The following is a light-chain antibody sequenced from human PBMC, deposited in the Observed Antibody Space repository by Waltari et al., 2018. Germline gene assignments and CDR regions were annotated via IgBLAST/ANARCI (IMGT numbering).Light chain of an antibody. CDR2: DDG. V-gene: IGLV3-21*02. Sequence: SVSVAPGQTARITCDGDKIGSKNVHWYQHKPGQAPVLVVYDDGDRPSGIPERFSGSNSGNTAALTISRVDAGDEAEYYCQVWDSGSDHYVFGTVTKVTVL. CDR1: KIGSKN. CDR3: QVWDSGSDHYV. J-gene: IGLJ1*01.